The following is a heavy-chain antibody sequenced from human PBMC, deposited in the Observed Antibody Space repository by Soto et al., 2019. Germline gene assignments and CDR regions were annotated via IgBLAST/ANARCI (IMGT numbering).Heavy chain of an antibody. CDR1: GFTFSTYN. Sequence: EVQLVESGGGLVQPGGSLRLSCAASGFTFSTYNMNWVRQAPGKGLEWVSYISSSSGTIYYADSVKGRFSISRDNAKNSLYLQMNSLRDEDTAIYYCARGRTDFDFWGQGTLVTVSS. J-gene: IGHJ5*01. CDR3: ARGRTDFDF. CDR2: ISSSSGTI. V-gene: IGHV3-48*02. D-gene: IGHD2-2*01.